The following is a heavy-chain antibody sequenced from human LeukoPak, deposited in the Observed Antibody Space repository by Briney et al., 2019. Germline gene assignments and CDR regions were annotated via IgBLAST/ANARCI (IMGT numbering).Heavy chain of an antibody. CDR3: AREVGGYRYGYRPTELYWYFDL. CDR2: INHSGST. J-gene: IGHJ2*01. V-gene: IGHV4-34*01. CDR1: GGSFSGYF. Sequence: SETLSLTCAVYGGSFSGYFWNWIRQPPGKGLEWIGEINHSGSTNYNPSLKSRVTISVDTSKNQFSLKLSSVTAADTAVYYCAREVGGYRYGYRPTELYWYFDLWGRGTLVTVSS. D-gene: IGHD5-18*01.